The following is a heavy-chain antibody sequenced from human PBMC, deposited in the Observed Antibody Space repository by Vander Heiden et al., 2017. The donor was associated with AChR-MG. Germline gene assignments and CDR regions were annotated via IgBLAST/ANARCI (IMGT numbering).Heavy chain of an antibody. CDR1: GCAVSSSSYF. V-gene: IGHV4-39*01. D-gene: IGHD2-2*01. Sequence: QLKLQESGPGLVKPSEALSLTCTVCGCAVSSSSYFVGCSRQPPGKWLEWIGSIYYSGSTYYHPSLKSPVTISVDTSNNQFSLKLSSVTAADTAVYYCARRFIMVPAASWYFDLWGRGTLVTVSS. CDR2: IYYSGST. J-gene: IGHJ2*01. CDR3: ARRFIMVPAASWYFDL.